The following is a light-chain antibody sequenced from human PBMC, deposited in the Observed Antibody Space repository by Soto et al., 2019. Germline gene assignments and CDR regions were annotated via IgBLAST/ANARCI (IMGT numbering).Light chain of an antibody. V-gene: IGLV1-40*01. CDR3: QSYDSSLSRYVV. CDR1: SSNIGAGYD. J-gene: IGLJ2*01. CDR2: GNS. Sequence: QSVLTQPPSVSGAPGQRVTISCTGSSSNIGAGYDVHWYQQLPGTAPKLLIYGNSNRPSGVPDRFSGSKSGTSASLAITGLQAEDEAYYYCQSYDSSLSRYVVFGGGTKLTVL.